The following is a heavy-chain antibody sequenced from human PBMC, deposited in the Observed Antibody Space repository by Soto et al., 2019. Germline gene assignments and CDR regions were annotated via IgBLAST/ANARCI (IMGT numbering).Heavy chain of an antibody. CDR3: AKDRVGGTFYTPLAF. D-gene: IGHD1-7*01. Sequence: GGSLRLSCQASGFNFDNYGMHWVRQAPGKGLEWVAVITYDGSFQYYADSVKGRFTISRDNSKNTLSLHLNTLEPEDTAVYHCAKDRVGGTFYTPLAFWGQGTLVTVSS. V-gene: IGHV3-30*18. J-gene: IGHJ4*02. CDR2: ITYDGSFQ. CDR1: GFNFDNYG.